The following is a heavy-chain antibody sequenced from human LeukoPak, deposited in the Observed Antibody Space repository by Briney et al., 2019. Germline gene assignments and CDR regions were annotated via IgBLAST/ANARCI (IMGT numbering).Heavy chain of an antibody. D-gene: IGHD1-26*01. J-gene: IGHJ4*02. V-gene: IGHV3-21*04. CDR3: AKNRGRRPTPSEFDY. CDR1: GFIFDDYN. Sequence: TGGSLRLSCVASGFIFDDYNMNWVRQAPGEGLEWVSSITSNSDSTYYADSVKGRFTILRDNTRNSLFLQMNSLRADDSAVYYCAKNRGRRPTPSEFDYWGQGALVTVSS. CDR2: ITSNSDST.